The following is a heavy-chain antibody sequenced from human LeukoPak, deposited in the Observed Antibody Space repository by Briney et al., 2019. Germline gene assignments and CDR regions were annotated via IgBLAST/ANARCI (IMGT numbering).Heavy chain of an antibody. D-gene: IGHD2-2*01. Sequence: ASVKVSCKASEYTFTGYYMHWVRQAPGQGLEWMGWINPNSGGTNYAQKFQGRVTMTRDTSISTAYMELSRPRSDDTAVYYCARDWRYCSSTSCDDAFDIWGQGTMVTVSS. CDR1: EYTFTGYY. J-gene: IGHJ3*02. V-gene: IGHV1-2*02. CDR2: INPNSGGT. CDR3: ARDWRYCSSTSCDDAFDI.